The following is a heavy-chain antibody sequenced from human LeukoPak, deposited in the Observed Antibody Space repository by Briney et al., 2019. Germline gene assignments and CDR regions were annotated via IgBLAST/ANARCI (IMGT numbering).Heavy chain of an antibody. V-gene: IGHV1-24*01. CDR3: ATGVSGSGDWYFDL. D-gene: IGHD5-12*01. J-gene: IGHJ2*01. Sequence: GASVKVPCKVSGYTLTELSMHWVRQAPGKGLEWMGGFDPEDGETIYAQKFQGRVTMTEDTSTDTAYMELSSLRSEDTAVYYCATGVSGSGDWYFDLWGRGTLVTVSS. CDR2: FDPEDGET. CDR1: GYTLTELS.